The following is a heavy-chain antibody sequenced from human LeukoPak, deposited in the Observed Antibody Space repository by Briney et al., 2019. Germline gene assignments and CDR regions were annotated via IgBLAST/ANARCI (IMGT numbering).Heavy chain of an antibody. J-gene: IGHJ4*02. D-gene: IGHD6-13*01. CDR3: ARPSKAGYSSSWYGF. CDR2: INRSGGST. V-gene: IGHV1-46*01. Sequence: ASVKVSCKASGYTFTSYYMHWVRQAPGQGLEWMGIINRSGGSTSYAQKFQGRGTMTRDTSTSTVYMELSSLRSEDTAVYYCARPSKAGYSSSWYGFWGQGTLVTVSS. CDR1: GYTFTSYY.